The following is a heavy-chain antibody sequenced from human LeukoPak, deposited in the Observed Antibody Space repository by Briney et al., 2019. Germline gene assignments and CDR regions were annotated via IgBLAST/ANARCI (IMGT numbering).Heavy chain of an antibody. CDR1: GGSFSGYY. D-gene: IGHD1-26*01. V-gene: IGHV4-34*01. J-gene: IGHJ1*01. CDR3: ARGGQAVWELVQV. CDR2: LTHSGST. Sequence: PSETLSLTCTVYGGSFSGYYWSWLRQPPGKGLEWIGELTHSGSTNSNPSLKSRVTISLDTSKNQCALNLRSVTAADTGVYYGARGGQAVWELVQVWGQGTLVTVSS.